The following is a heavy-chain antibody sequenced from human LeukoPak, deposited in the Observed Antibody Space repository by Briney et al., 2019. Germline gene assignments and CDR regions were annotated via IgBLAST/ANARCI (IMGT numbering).Heavy chain of an antibody. CDR2: IYSIGST. D-gene: IGHD2-2*01. V-gene: IGHV4-59*12. CDR3: ARDLGYCSSTSCYPGLRGVFDP. CDR1: GGSIISYY. Sequence: SETLSLTCTVSGGSIISYYWGWIRQSPRRGLEWIGYIYSIGSTNYNPSLQSRVTISVDTSKNQFSLKLSSVTAADTAVYYCARDLGYCSSTSCYPGLRGVFDPWGQGTLVTVSS. J-gene: IGHJ5*02.